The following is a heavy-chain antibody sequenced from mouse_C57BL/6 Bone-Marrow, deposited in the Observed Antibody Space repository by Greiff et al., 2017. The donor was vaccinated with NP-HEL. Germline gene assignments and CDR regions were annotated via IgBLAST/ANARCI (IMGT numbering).Heavy chain of an antibody. J-gene: IGHJ4*01. Sequence: AASGFTFTDYYMSWVRQPPGKALEWLGFIRNKANGYTTEYSASVKGRFTISRDNSQSILYLQMNALRAEDSATYYCARSLRGYAMDYWGQGTSVTVSS. D-gene: IGHD1-1*01. CDR2: IRNKANGYTT. V-gene: IGHV7-3*01. CDR3: ARSLRGYAMDY. CDR1: GFTFTDYY.